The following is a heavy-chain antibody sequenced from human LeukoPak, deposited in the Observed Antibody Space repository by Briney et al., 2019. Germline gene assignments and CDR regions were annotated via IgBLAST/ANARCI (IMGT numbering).Heavy chain of an antibody. J-gene: IGHJ4*02. CDR2: IKQDGSQK. Sequence: GGSLRLSCVASGFTFTNYWMNWVRQAPGKGLEWVASIKQDGSQKSYVDSVKGRFTISRDNAKNSLSLQMDSLSGEVTAVYYCARDREVATLKITIFDYWGQGTLVTVSS. CDR1: GFTFTNYW. D-gene: IGHD3-3*01. V-gene: IGHV3-7*03. CDR3: ARDREVATLKITIFDY.